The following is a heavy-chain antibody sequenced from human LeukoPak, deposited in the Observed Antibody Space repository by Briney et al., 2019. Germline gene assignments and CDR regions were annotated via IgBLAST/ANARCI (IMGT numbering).Heavy chain of an antibody. CDR3: ARGTYYYDTNGYYSGGLGY. V-gene: IGHV3-30*04. CDR2: ISNDGSDK. D-gene: IGHD3-22*01. J-gene: IGHJ4*02. Sequence: GVSLRLSCAASGFTFSTYAMHWVRQAPGKGLECVSVISNDGSDKYYPDSVRGRFTISRDNSENTLFLQMNSLRAEDTAVYYCARGTYYYDTNGYYSGGLGYWGQGTLVTVSS. CDR1: GFTFSTYA.